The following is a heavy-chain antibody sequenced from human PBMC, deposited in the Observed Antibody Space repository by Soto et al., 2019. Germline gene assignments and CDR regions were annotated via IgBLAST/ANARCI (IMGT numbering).Heavy chain of an antibody. V-gene: IGHV4-31*03. CDR2: IYYSGST. CDR1: GGSISSGGYY. CDR3: ARGPFTSSSRRGFDP. Sequence: QVQLQESGPGLVKPSQTLSLTCTVSGGSISSGGYYWSWIRQHPGKGLEWIGYIYYSGSTYYNPSLKSRVTISVDTSKNQFTLKLSSVTAADTAVYYCARGPFTSSSRRGFDPWGQGTLVTVSS. J-gene: IGHJ5*02. D-gene: IGHD6-13*01.